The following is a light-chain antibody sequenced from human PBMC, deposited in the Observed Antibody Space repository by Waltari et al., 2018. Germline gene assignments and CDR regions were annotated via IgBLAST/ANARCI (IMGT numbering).Light chain of an antibody. CDR2: DAS. V-gene: IGKV3-20*01. Sequence: EIVLTQSPGTLSLSPGERASLTCRASQSVGSNSAWYQQEPGQAPRLLIYDASSRATGIPDRFSGSGSGTDFTLTISRLEPEDFAVYYCQQYGSSQGTFGQGTKVEI. CDR3: QQYGSSQGT. J-gene: IGKJ1*01. CDR1: QSVGSN.